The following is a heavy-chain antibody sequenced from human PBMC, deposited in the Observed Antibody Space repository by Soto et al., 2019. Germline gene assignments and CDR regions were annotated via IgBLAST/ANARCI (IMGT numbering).Heavy chain of an antibody. J-gene: IGHJ4*02. CDR2: ISYDGSNK. V-gene: IGHV3-30-3*01. CDR1: GFTFSSYA. D-gene: IGHD6-19*01. Sequence: LRLSCAASGFTFSSYAMHWVRQAPGKGLEWVAVISYDGSNKYYADSVKGRFTISRDNSKNTLYLQMNSLRAEDTAVYYCARDAKEYSSGWKFDYWGQGTLVTVSS. CDR3: ARDAKEYSSGWKFDY.